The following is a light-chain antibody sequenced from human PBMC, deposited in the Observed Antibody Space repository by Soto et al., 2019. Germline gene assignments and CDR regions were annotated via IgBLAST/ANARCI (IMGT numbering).Light chain of an antibody. CDR2: DAS. CDR1: QSVSGNY. CDR3: QQYGSSSWT. Sequence: EIVLTQSPGTLSLSPGERATLSCRASQSVSGNYIAWYQQKPGQAPRLLIYDASSRATGIPDRFSGSGSGTDFTLTISRLEPEDFSVSYCQQYGSSSWTFGQGTKVEIK. J-gene: IGKJ1*01. V-gene: IGKV3-20*01.